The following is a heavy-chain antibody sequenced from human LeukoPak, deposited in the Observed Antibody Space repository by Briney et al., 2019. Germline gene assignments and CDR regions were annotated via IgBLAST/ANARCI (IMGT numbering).Heavy chain of an antibody. CDR2: IYYSGST. CDR1: GVSISSSSYY. Sequence: SETLSLTCTVSGVSISSSSYYWGWIRQPPGKGLEWIGSIYYSGSTYYNPSLKSRVTISVDTSKNQFSLKLSSVTAADTAVYYCARERDYGDYGGAFDIWGQGTMVTVSS. D-gene: IGHD4-17*01. V-gene: IGHV4-39*02. J-gene: IGHJ3*02. CDR3: ARERDYGDYGGAFDI.